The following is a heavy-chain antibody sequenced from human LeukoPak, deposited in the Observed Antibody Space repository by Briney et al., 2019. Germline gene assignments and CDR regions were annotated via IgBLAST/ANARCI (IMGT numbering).Heavy chain of an antibody. V-gene: IGHV4-39*02. CDR1: GDSTSSDRYY. Sequence: SETLSLTCTVTGDSTSSDRYYGGWVRQPPGKGLEWIGNIYYSGSTYYNPSLKSRVTMSVDTSKNQFFLKLNSVTAADTAVYYCARGRPYSGGYHLDYWGQGTLVTVSA. D-gene: IGHD1-26*01. J-gene: IGHJ4*02. CDR2: IYYSGST. CDR3: ARGRPYSGGYHLDY.